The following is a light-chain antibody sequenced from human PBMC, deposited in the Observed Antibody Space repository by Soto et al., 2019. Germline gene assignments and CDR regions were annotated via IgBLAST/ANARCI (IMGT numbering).Light chain of an antibody. CDR1: QSVYNNY. CDR3: QQYGSSVT. V-gene: IGKV3-20*01. J-gene: IGKJ4*01. CDR2: GAS. Sequence: EMWLTQSPGSLALSPGERATLSCRASQSVYNNYIAWYQHSPGQAPRVLIYGASTRATRTPDRFSGSGSGTDFTLTITRLEPEDSALYYCQQYGSSVTFGGGTKVDIK.